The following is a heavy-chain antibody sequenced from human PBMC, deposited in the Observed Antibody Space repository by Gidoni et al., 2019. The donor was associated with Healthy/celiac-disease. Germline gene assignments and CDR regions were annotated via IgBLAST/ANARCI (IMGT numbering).Heavy chain of an antibody. J-gene: IGHJ4*02. CDR1: GGTFRSYA. CDR2: IIPIFGTA. CDR3: ARDGHGDHTIFDY. V-gene: IGHV1-69*01. D-gene: IGHD4-17*01. Sequence: QVQLVQSGAAVTKPGSSVKVSCKASGGTFRSYAISWVRQAPGPGFEWMGGIIPIFGTANYAQKFQGRVTITADESTSTAYMELSSLRSEDTAVYYCARDGHGDHTIFDYWGQVTLVTVSS.